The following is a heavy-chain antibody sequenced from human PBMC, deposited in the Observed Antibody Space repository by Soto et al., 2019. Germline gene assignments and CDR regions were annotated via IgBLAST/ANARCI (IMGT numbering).Heavy chain of an antibody. D-gene: IGHD3-10*01. CDR3: AYRVSYSVSWDVGWFDS. V-gene: IGHV2-5*02. Sequence: QITLKESGPTLVEPTQTLTLSCSFSGFSLSNSGVGVGWFRQARGKALECLGIIYWDNDRRYNPSLKDRLSITKDTSKNQVVVTMTYMEPVDTGTYYCAYRVSYSVSWDVGWFDSWAQGTPVTVS. CDR1: GFSLSNSGVG. J-gene: IGHJ5*01. CDR2: IYWDNDR.